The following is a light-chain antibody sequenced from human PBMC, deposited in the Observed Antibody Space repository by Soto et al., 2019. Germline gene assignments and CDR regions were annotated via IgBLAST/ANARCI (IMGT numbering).Light chain of an antibody. V-gene: IGKV3-20*01. CDR1: QSVSSSY. CDR3: QQYGSSPYT. Sequence: EIVLTHSPGTLSLSPGERATLSCRASQSVSSSYLAWYQQKPGQAPRLLIYGASSRATGIPGRFSGSGSGTDFTLTINRLEPEDFAVYYCQQYGSSPYTFGQGTKVDIK. J-gene: IGKJ2*01. CDR2: GAS.